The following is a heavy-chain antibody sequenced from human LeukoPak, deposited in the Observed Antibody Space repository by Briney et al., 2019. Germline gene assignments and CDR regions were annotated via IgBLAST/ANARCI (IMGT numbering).Heavy chain of an antibody. Sequence: ASVKVSCKASGYTFTSYGISWVRQAPGQGLEWMGWISAYNGNTNYAQKLQGRVTMTTDTSTSTAYMELRSLRSDDTAVYYCARDLPTIFGKRDAFDIWGQGTMVTVSS. J-gene: IGHJ3*02. CDR3: ARDLPTIFGKRDAFDI. CDR2: ISAYNGNT. V-gene: IGHV1-18*01. CDR1: GYTFTSYG. D-gene: IGHD3-3*01.